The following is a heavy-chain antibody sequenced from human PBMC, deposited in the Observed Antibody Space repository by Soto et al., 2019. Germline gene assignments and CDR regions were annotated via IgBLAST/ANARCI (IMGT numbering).Heavy chain of an antibody. D-gene: IGHD1-26*01. CDR2: MYFRGST. Sequence: SETLSLTCTVSGGSISRNYWSWIRQPPGKGLEWIGYMYFRGSTNYNPSLKSRRIISVDTSENQFSLMLSSVTAVDMAVFYFARDRSGSYYSSFFDYWGQGILVTVSS. CDR3: ARDRSGSYYSSFFDY. V-gene: IGHV4-59*01. CDR1: GGSISRNY. J-gene: IGHJ4*02.